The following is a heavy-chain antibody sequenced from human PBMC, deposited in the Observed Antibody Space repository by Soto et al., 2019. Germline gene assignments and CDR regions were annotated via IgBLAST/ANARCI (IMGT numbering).Heavy chain of an antibody. J-gene: IGHJ4*02. V-gene: IGHV3-23*01. D-gene: IGHD4-17*01. CDR2: ISGSGGST. Sequence: GGSLGLSCAASGFTFSSYAMSWVRQAPGKGLEWVSAISGSGGSTYYADSVKGRFTISRDNSRNTLYLQMNSLRAEDTAVYYCAKPNGDFIIFDYWGQGTLVTV. CDR1: GFTFSSYA. CDR3: AKPNGDFIIFDY.